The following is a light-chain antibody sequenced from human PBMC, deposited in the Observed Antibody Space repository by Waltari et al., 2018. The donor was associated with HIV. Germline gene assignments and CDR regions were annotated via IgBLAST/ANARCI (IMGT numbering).Light chain of an antibody. CDR1: QSLELSVGNTY. V-gene: IGKV2-30*02. J-gene: IGKJ1*01. CDR2: KVS. Sequence: VVMTQSPLSLPITLGQPASLSCMSRQSLELSVGNTYVNLFHQRPGQPASRLIYKVSHRYSGVPYRVSGSGSGTHFTLESSRVEAEDIVVYYCMQTSHWPPKTFGQGTRVEIK. CDR3: MQTSHWPPKT.